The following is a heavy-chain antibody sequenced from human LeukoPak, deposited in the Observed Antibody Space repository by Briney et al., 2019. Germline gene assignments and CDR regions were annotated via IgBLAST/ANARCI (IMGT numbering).Heavy chain of an antibody. D-gene: IGHD6-13*01. J-gene: IGHJ4*02. V-gene: IGHV3-21*01. Sequence: GGSLRLSCAVSGFNFDIAWMNWVRQAPGEGLEWVSSISSRSDYIYYADSVKGRFTISRDNAKNSLYLQMNSLRAEDTAVYYCARDSSWYDYWGQGTLVTVSS. CDR2: ISSRSDYI. CDR3: ARDSSWYDY. CDR1: GFNFDIAW.